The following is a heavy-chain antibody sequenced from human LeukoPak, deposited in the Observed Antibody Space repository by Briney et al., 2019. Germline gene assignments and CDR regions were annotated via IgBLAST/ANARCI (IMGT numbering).Heavy chain of an antibody. CDR3: AKDQGSGTYRDAFGI. CDR2: ISYDGSNK. Sequence: PGGSLRLSCAASGFTFSSYAMHWVRQAPGKGLEWVAVISYDGSNKYYADSVKGRFTISRDNSKNTLYLQMNSLRAEDTAVYYCAKDQGSGTYRDAFGIWGQGTMVTVSS. V-gene: IGHV3-30-3*01. J-gene: IGHJ3*02. CDR1: GFTFSSYA. D-gene: IGHD3-10*01.